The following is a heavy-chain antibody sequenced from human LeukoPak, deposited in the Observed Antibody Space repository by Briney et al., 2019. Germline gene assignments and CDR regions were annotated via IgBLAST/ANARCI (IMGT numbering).Heavy chain of an antibody. CDR3: ARASSVVVIEQFDY. V-gene: IGHV1-2*02. D-gene: IGHD2-21*01. CDR2: INPNSGGT. J-gene: IGHJ4*01. CDR1: GYTFTGYY. Sequence: ASVKVSCKASGYTFTGYYMHWVRQAPGQGLEWMGWINPNSGGTNYAQKFQGRVTMTRNTSISTAYMELSRLRSDDTAVYYCARASSVVVIEQFDYWGHGTLFTVSS.